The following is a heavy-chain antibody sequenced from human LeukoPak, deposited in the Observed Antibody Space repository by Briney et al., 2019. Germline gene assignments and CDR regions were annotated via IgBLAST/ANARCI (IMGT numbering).Heavy chain of an antibody. CDR1: GGSISSYY. CDR2: IYYSGST. CDR3: AGSRVWANSSWHYWFDP. D-gene: IGHD3-22*01. V-gene: IGHV4-59*01. J-gene: IGHJ5*02. Sequence: SETLSLTCTVSGGSISSYYWSWIRQPPGKGLEWIGYIYYSGSTNYNPSLKSRVTISVDTSKNQFSLKLSSVTAADTAVYYCAGSRVWANSSWHYWFDPWGQGTLVTVSS.